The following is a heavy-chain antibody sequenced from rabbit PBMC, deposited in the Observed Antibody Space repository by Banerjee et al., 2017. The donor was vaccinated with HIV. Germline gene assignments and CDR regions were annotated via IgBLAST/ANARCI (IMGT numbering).Heavy chain of an antibody. D-gene: IGHD4-1*01. Sequence: QEQLEESGGDLVKPEGSLTLTCTASGFYLSSRYWICWVRQAPGKGLEWLGCNYNGDGSTYYASWAKGRFTISKTSSTTVTLQMTSLTAADTATYFCVRGGVVAGDLWGPGTLVTVS. J-gene: IGHJ6*01. CDR1: GFYLSSRYW. CDR3: VRGGVVAGDL. CDR2: NYNGDGST. V-gene: IGHV1S45*01.